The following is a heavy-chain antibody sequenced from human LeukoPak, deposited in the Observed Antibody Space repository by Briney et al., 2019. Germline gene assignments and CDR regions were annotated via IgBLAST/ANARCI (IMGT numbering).Heavy chain of an antibody. V-gene: IGHV1-2*05. Sequence: ASVKVSCKASGYTFTGYYMHWVRQAPGQGLEWVGRINPNSGGTNYAQKVQGRVTITRDTAISTAYMELSRLRADDTDVYYCARLGVSDSSGYYLFDYWGQGTLVTVSS. J-gene: IGHJ4*02. CDR2: INPNSGGT. CDR3: ARLGVSDSSGYYLFDY. CDR1: GYTFTGYY. D-gene: IGHD3-22*01.